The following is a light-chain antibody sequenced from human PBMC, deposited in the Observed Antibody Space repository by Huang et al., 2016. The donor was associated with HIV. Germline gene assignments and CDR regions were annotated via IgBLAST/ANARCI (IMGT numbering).Light chain of an antibody. V-gene: IGKV1-8*01. J-gene: IGKJ1*01. CDR3: QQYYTFPRT. Sequence: AIRITQSPSSLSATTGDRVTITCRASQGISSYLAWYQQEPGRAPRLLIYAASTLQSEVPSRFSGSGSGADFTLTISGLQSEDFATDYCQQYYTFPRTFGQGTKLEIK. CDR2: AAS. CDR1: QGISSY.